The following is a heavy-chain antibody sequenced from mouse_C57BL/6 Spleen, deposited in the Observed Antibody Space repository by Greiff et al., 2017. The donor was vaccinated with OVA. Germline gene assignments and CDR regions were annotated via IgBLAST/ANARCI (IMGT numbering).Heavy chain of an antibody. V-gene: IGHV1-69*01. Sequence: QVQLQQPGAELVMPGASVKLSCKASGYTFTSYWMHWVKQRPGQGLEWIGEIDPSDSYTNYNQKFKGKSTLTVDNSSSPAYIQLSSLTADDSAVYYCARRAVVATGYFDVWGTGTTVTVSS. CDR3: ARRAVVATGYFDV. D-gene: IGHD1-1*01. CDR1: GYTFTSYW. CDR2: IDPSDSYT. J-gene: IGHJ1*03.